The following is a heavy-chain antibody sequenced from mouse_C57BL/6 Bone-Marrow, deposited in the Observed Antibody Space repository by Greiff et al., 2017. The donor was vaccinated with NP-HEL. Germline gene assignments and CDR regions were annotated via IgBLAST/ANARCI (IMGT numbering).Heavy chain of an antibody. CDR1: GYTFTDYE. CDR2: IDPETGGT. J-gene: IGHJ4*01. D-gene: IGHD1-1*01. V-gene: IGHV1-15*01. Sequence: QVQLQQSGAELVRPGASVTLSCKASGYTFTDYEMHWVKQTPVHGLEWIGAIDPETGGTAYNQKFKGKAILTADKSSITAYMELRSLTSEDSAVYYCTRGPSYGSSYDAMDYWGQGTSVTVSS. CDR3: TRGPSYGSSYDAMDY.